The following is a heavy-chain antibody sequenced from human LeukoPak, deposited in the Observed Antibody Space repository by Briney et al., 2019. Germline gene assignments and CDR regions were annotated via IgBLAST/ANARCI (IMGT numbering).Heavy chain of an antibody. D-gene: IGHD4-17*01. CDR1: GGSISSGGYY. CDR2: IYYSGST. J-gene: IGHJ4*02. V-gene: IGHV4-31*03. CDR3: ARAVLKETPYGDYTYFDY. Sequence: SETLSLTCTVSGGSISSGGYYWSWIRQHPGKGLEWIGYIYYSGSTYYNPSLKSRVTISVDKSKNQFSLKLSSVTAADTAVYYCARAVLKETPYGDYTYFDYWGQGTLVTVSS.